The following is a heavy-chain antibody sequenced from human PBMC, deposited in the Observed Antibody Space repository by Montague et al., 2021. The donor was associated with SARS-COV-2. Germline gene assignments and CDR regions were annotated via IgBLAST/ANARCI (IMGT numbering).Heavy chain of an antibody. D-gene: IGHD3-3*01. CDR3: ARAGMVRFLEYGMDV. Sequence: SETLSLTCTVSGGSISSYYWSWIRQPPGKGLEWIGYIYYTGSTNYNPSLKSRVTISVDTSKKQFSLKLSSVTAAGTAVYYCARAGMVRFLEYGMDVWGQGTTVTVSS. CDR2: IYYTGST. V-gene: IGHV4-59*01. CDR1: GGSISSYY. J-gene: IGHJ6*02.